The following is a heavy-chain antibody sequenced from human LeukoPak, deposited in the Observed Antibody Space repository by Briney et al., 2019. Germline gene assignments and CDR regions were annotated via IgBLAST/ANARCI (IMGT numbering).Heavy chain of an antibody. V-gene: IGHV3-30*02. CDR3: CGDFDY. Sequence: QPGGSLRLSCAASGITFNSYGMHWVRQAPDKGLEWVAFTRYDGSNEYYADSVKGRFTISRDNSKNTLYLRMNSLRGEDTAVYYCCGDFDYWGQGTLVTVSS. J-gene: IGHJ4*02. CDR1: GITFNSYG. CDR2: TRYDGSNE. D-gene: IGHD2-21*01.